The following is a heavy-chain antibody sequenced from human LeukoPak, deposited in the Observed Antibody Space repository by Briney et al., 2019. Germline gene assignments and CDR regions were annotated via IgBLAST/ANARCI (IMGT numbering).Heavy chain of an antibody. V-gene: IGHV4-38-2*02. Sequence: PSETLFLTCTVSGYSISSGYYWGWIRQPPGKGLEWIGSIYHSGSTYYNPSLKSRVTISVDTSKNQFSLKLSSVTAADTAVYYCARAGSSSLPYWGQGTLVTVSS. CDR1: GYSISSGYY. D-gene: IGHD6-13*01. CDR3: ARAGSSSLPY. J-gene: IGHJ4*02. CDR2: IYHSGST.